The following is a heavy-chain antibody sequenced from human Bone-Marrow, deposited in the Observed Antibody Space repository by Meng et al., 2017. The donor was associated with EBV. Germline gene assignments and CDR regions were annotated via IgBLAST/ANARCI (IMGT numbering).Heavy chain of an antibody. J-gene: IGHJ4*02. CDR2: LIPMSGAP. Sequence: QVQLVQSGGEVKKPGSWVKVSCKTSGGTFRSDAISWVRQGPGQGLEWMGGLIPMSGAPHYAQKFQDRVTITADESTSTHYMDLSGLRSEDTAVYYCASESGRGFTPDYWGQGTLVTVSS. CDR1: GGTFRSDA. V-gene: IGHV1-69*01. CDR3: ASESGRGFTPDY. D-gene: IGHD3-10*01.